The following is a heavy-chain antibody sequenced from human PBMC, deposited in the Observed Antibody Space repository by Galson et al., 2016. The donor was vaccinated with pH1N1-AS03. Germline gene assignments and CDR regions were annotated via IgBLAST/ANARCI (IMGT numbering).Heavy chain of an antibody. J-gene: IGHJ4*02. D-gene: IGHD2-15*01. V-gene: IGHV3-23*01. Sequence: SLRLSCAASGFTFRTYGMTWVRQAPGKGLEWVASADGDAAGTFYADSVKGRFTISRDNSKNTLYLQLNSLRAEDTALYYCAKGSGYCSDATCYRFDRWGQGTLVTVSS. CDR2: ADGDAAGT. CDR3: AKGSGYCSDATCYRFDR. CDR1: GFTFRTYG.